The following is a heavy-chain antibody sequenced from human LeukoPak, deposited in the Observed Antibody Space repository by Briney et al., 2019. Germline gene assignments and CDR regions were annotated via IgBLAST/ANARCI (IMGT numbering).Heavy chain of an antibody. J-gene: IGHJ4*02. Sequence: GGLRLSCAASGFTFSSYAMSWVRQAPGKGLEWVSAISGSGGSTYYADSVKGRFTISRDNSKNTLYLQMNSLRAEDTAVYYCAKGGALYDFYFGYWGQGTLVTVSS. CDR1: GFTFSSYA. CDR2: ISGSGGST. V-gene: IGHV3-23*01. CDR3: AKGGALYDFYFGY. D-gene: IGHD3-3*01.